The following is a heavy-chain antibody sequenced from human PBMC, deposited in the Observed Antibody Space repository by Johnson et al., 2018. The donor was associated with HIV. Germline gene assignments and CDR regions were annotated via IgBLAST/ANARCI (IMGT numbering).Heavy chain of an antibody. V-gene: IGHV3-23*04. Sequence: VQLVESGGGLVQPGGSLRLSCAASGFTFSSYAMTWVRQAPGEGLEWVADITASGGTTYYADSVKGRFTVSRDDSKNTLYLQMNSLRAEDTAVYYCARDGLAANAFDTWGQGTMVTVSS. D-gene: IGHD3/OR15-3a*01. CDR1: GFTFSSYA. J-gene: IGHJ3*02. CDR3: ARDGLAANAFDT. CDR2: ITASGGTT.